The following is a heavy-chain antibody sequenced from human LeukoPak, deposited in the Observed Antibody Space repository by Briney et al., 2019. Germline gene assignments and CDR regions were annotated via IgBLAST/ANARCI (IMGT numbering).Heavy chain of an antibody. V-gene: IGHV3-53*01. J-gene: IGHJ6*02. Sequence: GGSLRLSCAASGFTVSSNYMSWVRQAPGKGLEWVSVIYSGGSTYYAESVKGRFTISRDNSKNTLYLQMNSLRAEDTAVYYCAKDLSGGYSYGFGRYYYYYYGMDVWGQGTTVTVSS. CDR1: GFTVSSNY. CDR3: AKDLSGGYSYGFGRYYYYYYGMDV. CDR2: IYSGGST. D-gene: IGHD5-18*01.